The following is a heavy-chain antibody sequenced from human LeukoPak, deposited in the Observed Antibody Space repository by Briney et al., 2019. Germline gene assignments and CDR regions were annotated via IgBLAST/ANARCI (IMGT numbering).Heavy chain of an antibody. D-gene: IGHD6-13*01. J-gene: IGHJ4*02. V-gene: IGHV3-21*04. CDR2: ISSSSSYI. CDR1: GFTFSSYS. Sequence: GGSLRLSCAASGFTFSSYSMNWVRQAPGKGLEWVSSISSSSSYIYYADSVKGRFTISRDNAKNSLYLQMNSLRAEDTALYYCAKDMEAAGRLPFDYWGQGTLVTVSS. CDR3: AKDMEAAGRLPFDY.